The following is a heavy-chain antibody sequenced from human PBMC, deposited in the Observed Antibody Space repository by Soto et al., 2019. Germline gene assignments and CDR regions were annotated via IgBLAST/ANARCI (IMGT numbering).Heavy chain of an antibody. CDR2: IRSKANSYAT. CDR1: GLTFSGFA. D-gene: IGHD5-12*01. CDR3: TRISGYLYNYYGMDV. J-gene: IGHJ6*02. V-gene: IGHV3-73*02. Sequence: EVQLVESGGGLVQPGGSLKLSCAASGLTFSGFAIHWVRQASGKGLEWVGRIRSKANSYATAYAASVKGRFTISRDDSKNTAYLQMNSLKTEDTAVYYCTRISGYLYNYYGMDVWGQGTTVTVSS.